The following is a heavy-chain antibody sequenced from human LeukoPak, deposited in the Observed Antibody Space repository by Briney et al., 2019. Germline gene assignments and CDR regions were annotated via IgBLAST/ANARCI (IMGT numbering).Heavy chain of an antibody. V-gene: IGHV1-8*02. Sequence: GASVKVSCKASGHTFTSYDINWVRQATGQGLEWMGWMNPNSGNTAYAQKFQGRVTMTRNTSISTAYMELSSLRSEDTAVYYCTLNNWYENGFDPWGQGTLVTVSS. CDR3: TLNNWYENGFDP. J-gene: IGHJ5*02. CDR1: GHTFTSYD. CDR2: MNPNSGNT. D-gene: IGHD1-1*01.